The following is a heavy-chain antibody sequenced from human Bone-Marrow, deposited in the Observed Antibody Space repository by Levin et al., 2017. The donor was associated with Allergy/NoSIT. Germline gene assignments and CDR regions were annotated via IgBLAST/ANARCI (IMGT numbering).Heavy chain of an antibody. CDR3: AREGQYYDILTGYIEYYFDY. J-gene: IGHJ4*02. CDR1: GFTFSSYA. CDR2: ISYDGSNK. D-gene: IGHD3-9*01. Sequence: PGGSLRLSCAASGFTFSSYAMHWVRQAPGKGLEWVAVISYDGSNKYYADSVKGRFTISRDNSKNTLYLQMNSLRAEDTAVYYCAREGQYYDILTGYIEYYFDYWGQGTLVTVSS. V-gene: IGHV3-30-3*01.